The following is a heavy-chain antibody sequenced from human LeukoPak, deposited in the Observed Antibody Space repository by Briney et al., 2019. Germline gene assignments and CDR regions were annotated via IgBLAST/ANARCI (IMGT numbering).Heavy chain of an antibody. D-gene: IGHD3-10*01. Sequence: SETLSLTCNVFGFSISSDYYWGWIRQPPGEGLEWTATIYHDGSTYYNPSLKSRVIISLDTSKNQFSLKLSSVTAADTAVYYCARGFGDPTPLGYWGQGTLVTVSS. J-gene: IGHJ4*02. CDR2: IYHDGST. CDR3: ARGFGDPTPLGY. CDR1: GFSISSDYY. V-gene: IGHV4-38-2*02.